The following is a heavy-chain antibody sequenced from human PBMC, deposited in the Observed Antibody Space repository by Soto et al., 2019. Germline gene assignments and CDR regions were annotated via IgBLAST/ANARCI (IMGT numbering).Heavy chain of an antibody. V-gene: IGHV3-21*06. CDR1: GFSFSNFF. CDR2: ISSSSSYI. CDR3: ARDLALRSTGSYFYGMDL. Sequence: GSLRPSRAASGFSFSNFFMSWVRQAPGKGVEWVSSISSSSSYIDYTDSVKARFTISRDNAKNSLYLQMDSLRAEDTAVYYCARDLALRSTGSYFYGMDLWGQGTTVTVSS. J-gene: IGHJ6*02. D-gene: IGHD2-2*01.